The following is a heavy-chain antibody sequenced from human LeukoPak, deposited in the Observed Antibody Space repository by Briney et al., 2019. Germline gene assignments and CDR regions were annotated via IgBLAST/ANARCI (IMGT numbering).Heavy chain of an antibody. D-gene: IGHD2-2*01. CDR1: GYTFTSYD. V-gene: IGHV1-8*01. CDR3: ARVVPAAISLYYYYYIDV. J-gene: IGHJ6*03. CDR2: MNPNSGNT. Sequence: ASVKVSCKASGYTFTSYDINWVRQATGQGLEWMGWMNPNSGNTGYAQKFQGRVTMTRNTSIGTAYMELSSLISEDTAVYYCARVVPAAISLYYYYYIDVWGKGTTVTVSS.